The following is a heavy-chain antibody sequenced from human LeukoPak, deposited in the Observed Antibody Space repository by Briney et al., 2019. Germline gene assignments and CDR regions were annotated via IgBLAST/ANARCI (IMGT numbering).Heavy chain of an antibody. V-gene: IGHV1-69*04. J-gene: IGHJ4*02. D-gene: IGHD5-24*01. Sequence: SVKVSCKASGGTFSSYAISWVRQAPGQGLEWMGRIIPILGIANYAQKFQGRVTITADKSTSTAYMELSSLRSEDTAVYYCARQGGDGRDGYNLDYWGQGTLVTVSS. CDR1: GGTFSSYA. CDR2: IIPILGIA. CDR3: ARQGGDGRDGYNLDY.